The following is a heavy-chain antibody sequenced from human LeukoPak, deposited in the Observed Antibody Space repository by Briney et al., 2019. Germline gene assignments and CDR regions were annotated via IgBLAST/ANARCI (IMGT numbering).Heavy chain of an antibody. D-gene: IGHD2-15*01. J-gene: IGHJ4*02. CDR2: ISGSGTVT. V-gene: IGHV3-23*01. CDR1: GFTFSSYA. Sequence: GGSLRLSCSASGFTFSSYAMNWVRQAPGKGLEWVSIISGSGTVTYYADSVKGRFTISRDNSKNTLYLQINSLRAEDTAVYYCAKTSVGEGRIIGSGYFDNWGQGTLASVSS. CDR3: AKTSVGEGRIIGSGYFDN.